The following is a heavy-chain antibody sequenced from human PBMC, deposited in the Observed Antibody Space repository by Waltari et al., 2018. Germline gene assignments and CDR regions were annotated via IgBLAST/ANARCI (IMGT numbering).Heavy chain of an antibody. J-gene: IGHJ6*02. CDR3: ARESSSWYRVYYGMDV. D-gene: IGHD6-13*01. CDR1: GFTFSSSS. V-gene: IGHV3-21*01. CDR2: ISSSSSYI. Sequence: EVQLVESGGGLVKPGGSLRLSCAASGFTFSSSSMTWVRRAPGKGLEWVSSISSSSSYIYYADSVKGRFTISRDNAKNSLYLQMNSLRAEDTAVYYCARESSSWYRVYYGMDVWGQGTTVTVSS.